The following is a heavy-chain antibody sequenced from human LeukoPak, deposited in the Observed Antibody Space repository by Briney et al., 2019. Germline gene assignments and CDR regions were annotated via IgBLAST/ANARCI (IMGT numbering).Heavy chain of an antibody. J-gene: IGHJ4*02. CDR2: ISSSSSYI. Sequence: PGGSLRLSCAASGFTFSSYSMNWVRQAPGKGLEWVSSISSSSSYIYYADSVKGRFTISRDNAKNSLYLQMNSLRAEDTAVYYCARDSDDFWSGYDGGDYWGQGTLVTVSS. CDR1: GFTFSSYS. D-gene: IGHD3-3*01. CDR3: ARDSDDFWSGYDGGDY. V-gene: IGHV3-21*01.